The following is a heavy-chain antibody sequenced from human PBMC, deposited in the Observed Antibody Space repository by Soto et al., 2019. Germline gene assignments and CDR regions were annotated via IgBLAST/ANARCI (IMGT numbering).Heavy chain of an antibody. J-gene: IGHJ4*02. Sequence: LRLSCAASGFTFSTYTMNWFRQAPGKGLEWVSAITGGSNTYYADSAKGRFTISRDNSKKTLYLQMNSLRVEDTAVYYCAKGSGSHYDYFDYWGRGTLVTVSS. CDR2: ITGGSNT. D-gene: IGHD1-26*01. CDR3: AKGSGSHYDYFDY. CDR1: GFTFSTYT. V-gene: IGHV3-23*01.